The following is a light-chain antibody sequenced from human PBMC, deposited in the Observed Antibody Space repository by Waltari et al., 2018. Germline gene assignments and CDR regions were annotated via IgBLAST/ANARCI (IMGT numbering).Light chain of an antibody. CDR2: GAS. J-gene: IGKJ1*01. CDR3: QHYVSLPAT. CDR1: QTVSRS. Sequence: IVLTQSPRTLSLSPGESATLSCRASQTVSRSFAWYQQKPGQAPKLLIYGASTRATGIPDRFTGSGSGTDFSFTISSREPEDFAIYFCQHYVSLPATFGQGTKVEIK. V-gene: IGKV3-20*01.